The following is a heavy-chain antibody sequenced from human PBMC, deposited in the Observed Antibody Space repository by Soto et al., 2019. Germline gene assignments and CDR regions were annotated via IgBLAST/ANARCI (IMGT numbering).Heavy chain of an antibody. Sequence: PGGSLRFSCAASGFTFSSYWMHWVRQAPGKGLVWVSRINSYGSSRGYADSVKSRFTVSRDNAKNTLYLQMNSLRGEDTAVYYCARDQLYYNDFSGRPLNAFDVWGQGTMVTVSS. V-gene: IGHV3-74*01. CDR3: ARDQLYYNDFSGRPLNAFDV. D-gene: IGHD3-22*01. J-gene: IGHJ3*01. CDR2: INSYGSSR. CDR1: GFTFSSYW.